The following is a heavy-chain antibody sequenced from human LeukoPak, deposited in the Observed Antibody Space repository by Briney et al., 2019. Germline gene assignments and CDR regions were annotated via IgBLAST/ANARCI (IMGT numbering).Heavy chain of an antibody. CDR1: GFTFGSYG. V-gene: IGHV3-23*01. D-gene: IGHD3-22*01. CDR2: ITPNADSA. Sequence: GGSLRLSCAASGFTFGSYGMSWVRQAPGKGLEWVSFITPNADSASYADSVEGRFTICRDNPRNTLYMRMNTLRDEDTALYYCAIMHGYYDGSGYWVQWGQGTLVTVSS. CDR3: AIMHGYYDGSGYWVQ. J-gene: IGHJ1*01.